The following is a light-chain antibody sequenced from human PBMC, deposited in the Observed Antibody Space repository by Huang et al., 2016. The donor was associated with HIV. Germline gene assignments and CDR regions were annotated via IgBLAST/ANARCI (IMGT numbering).Light chain of an antibody. CDR1: QSVSSY. V-gene: IGKV3-11*01. J-gene: IGKJ2*01. CDR3: QQRSNWPPGLYS. Sequence: EIVLTQSPATLSLSPGERATLSCRASQSVSSYLAWYQRKPGQAPRLLIYDASNRATCIPARFSGTGSGTDFTLTISSLEPEDFAVYYCQQRSNWPPGLYSFGQGTKLEIK. CDR2: DAS.